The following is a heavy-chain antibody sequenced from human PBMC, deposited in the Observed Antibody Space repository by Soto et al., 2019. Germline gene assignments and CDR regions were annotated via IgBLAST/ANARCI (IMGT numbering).Heavy chain of an antibody. CDR2: ISSSGSTI. Sequence: GGSLRLSCAASGFTFSDYYMSWIRQAPGKGLEWVSYISSSGSTIYYADSVKGRFTISRDNAKNSLYLQMNSLRAEDTAVYYCARQDCSSTNCYGRQEYYGLDVWGQGTTVTVSS. CDR1: GFTFSDYY. CDR3: ARQDCSSTNCYGRQEYYGLDV. J-gene: IGHJ6*02. D-gene: IGHD2-2*01. V-gene: IGHV3-11*04.